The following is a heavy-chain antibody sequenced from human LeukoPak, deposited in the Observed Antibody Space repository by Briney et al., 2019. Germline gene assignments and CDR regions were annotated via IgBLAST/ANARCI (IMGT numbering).Heavy chain of an antibody. V-gene: IGHV3-7*04. CDR3: ARDTWGYFDL. D-gene: IGHD7-27*01. CDR2: IKQGGSEK. J-gene: IGHJ2*01. Sequence: PGGSLRLSCAASGVTFSSYLMSWVRQAPGKGLEWVANIKQGGSEKFYVDSVKGRFTISRDNAKKSLYLQMNSLRAEDTAVYSCARDTWGYFDLWGRGNQVTVSS. CDR1: GVTFSSYL.